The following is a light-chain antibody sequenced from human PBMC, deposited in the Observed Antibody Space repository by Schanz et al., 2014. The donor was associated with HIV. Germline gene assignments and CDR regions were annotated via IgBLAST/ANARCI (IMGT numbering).Light chain of an antibody. CDR2: GTS. CDR3: QKYNSALWT. Sequence: EIVMTQSPATLSVSPGERATLSCRASQSVATNLAWYQQKPGQAPRLLIYGTSNRATGIPARFSGSGSGTEFTLTISSLQSEDVATYYCQKYNSALWTFGQGTKVEIK. J-gene: IGKJ1*01. CDR1: QSVATN. V-gene: IGKV3-15*01.